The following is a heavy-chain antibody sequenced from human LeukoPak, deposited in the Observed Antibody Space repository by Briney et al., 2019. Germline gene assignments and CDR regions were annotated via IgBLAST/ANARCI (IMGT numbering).Heavy chain of an antibody. CDR2: IYYSGST. J-gene: IGHJ4*02. CDR1: GGSISSGGYY. Sequence: PSETLSLTCTVSGGSISSGGYYWSWIRQHPGKGLEWIGYIYYSGSTYYNPSLKSRVTISVDTSKNQFSLKLSSVTAADTAVYYCARLRSRLGYCSSTSCLDYWGQGTLVTVSS. V-gene: IGHV4-31*03. D-gene: IGHD2-2*01. CDR3: ARLRSRLGYCSSTSCLDY.